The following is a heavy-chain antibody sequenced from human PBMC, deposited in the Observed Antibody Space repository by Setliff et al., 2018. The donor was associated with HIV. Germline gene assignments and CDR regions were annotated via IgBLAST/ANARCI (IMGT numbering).Heavy chain of an antibody. V-gene: IGHV4-34*01. D-gene: IGHD3-9*01. CDR1: GGSFSGYY. Sequence: ASETLSLTCAVYGGSFSGYYWSWIRQPPGKGLEWIGEINHSGSTNYNPSLKSRVTISVDTSKNQFSLKLSSVTAADTAVYYCARGRYDILTGYYYSEYFQHWGQGTLVTSPQ. CDR3: ARGRYDILTGYYYSEYFQH. J-gene: IGHJ1*01. CDR2: INHSGST.